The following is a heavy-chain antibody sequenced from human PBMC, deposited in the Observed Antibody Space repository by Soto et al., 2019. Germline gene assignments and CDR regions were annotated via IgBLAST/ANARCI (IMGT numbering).Heavy chain of an antibody. CDR2: INPRGST. J-gene: IGHJ4*02. CDR1: GGSFSGYY. CDR3: ARGRVGAAAY. D-gene: IGHD2-15*01. Sequence: QVQLQQWGAGLLKPSETLSLTCAVYGGSFSGYYWSWIRQPPGKGLEWIGGINPRGSTSYTPSLMSRVTRAGETPKSQLSLRLSSVPAAETVGYCWARGRVGAAAYWGEGSLVTVSS. V-gene: IGHV4-34*01.